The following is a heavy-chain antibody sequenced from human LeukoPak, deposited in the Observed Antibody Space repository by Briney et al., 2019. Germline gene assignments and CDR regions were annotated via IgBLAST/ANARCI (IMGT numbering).Heavy chain of an antibody. D-gene: IGHD6-13*01. J-gene: IGHJ3*02. CDR3: ARRIATPTTGALDI. CDR1: GFSFSTYA. V-gene: IGHV3-30-3*01. CDR2: ISYNGSHK. Sequence: PGGSLRLSCAASGFSFSTYAMHWVRQAPGKGLEWEGVISYNGSHKYYAGSVKGRFTISRDNSKNTLYLQMNGLRTDDTSTYYCARRIATPTTGALDIWGQGTRVTVSS.